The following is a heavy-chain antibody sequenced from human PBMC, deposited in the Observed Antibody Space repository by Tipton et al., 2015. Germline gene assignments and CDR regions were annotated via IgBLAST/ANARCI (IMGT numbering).Heavy chain of an antibody. V-gene: IGHV1-69*01. Sequence: QLVQSGAEVKKPGSSVRVSCKASGGTFSTYSITWIRQAPGQGLEWMGGIIPIFGKAHYARNFQNRVTITADESTTTAYMELTSLTSEDTAVYYCAREHPEGLIVGGNHALDVWGQGTVVIVSS. CDR1: GGTFSTYS. CDR2: IIPIFGKA. D-gene: IGHD1-26*01. CDR3: AREHPEGLIVGGNHALDV. J-gene: IGHJ3*01.